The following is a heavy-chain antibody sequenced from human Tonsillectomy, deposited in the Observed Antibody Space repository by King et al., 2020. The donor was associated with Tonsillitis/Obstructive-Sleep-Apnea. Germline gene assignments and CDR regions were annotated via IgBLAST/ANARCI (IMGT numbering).Heavy chain of an antibody. D-gene: IGHD3-22*01. Sequence: QLVQSGGGVVQPGTSLRLSCAASGFTFSNYGMHWVRQAPGKGLEWVAVIWYDGSNKYYADSVKGRFTISRDNSKNTLFLQMNSLRAEDTAMYYCARGLYESSGYPDYWGQGPLVTVSS. CDR1: GFTFSNYG. CDR2: IWYDGSNK. J-gene: IGHJ4*02. CDR3: ARGLYESSGYPDY. V-gene: IGHV3-33*01.